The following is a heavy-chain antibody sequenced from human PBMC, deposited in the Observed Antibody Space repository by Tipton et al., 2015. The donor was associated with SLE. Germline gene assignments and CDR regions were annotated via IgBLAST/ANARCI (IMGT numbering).Heavy chain of an antibody. CDR2: IWYDGSNK. D-gene: IGHD3-3*01. CDR1: GFTFSSYG. CDR3: ARGEVPTIFGVVLD. J-gene: IGHJ4*02. V-gene: IGHV3-30*19. Sequence: SGFTFSSYGMHWVRQAPGKGLEWVAVIWYDGSNKYYADSVKGRFTISRDNSKNTLYLQMNSLRAEDTAVYYCARGEVPTIFGVVLDWGQGTLVTVSS.